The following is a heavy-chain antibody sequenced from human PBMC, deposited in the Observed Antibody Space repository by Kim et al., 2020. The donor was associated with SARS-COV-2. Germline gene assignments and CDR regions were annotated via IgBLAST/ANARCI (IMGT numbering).Heavy chain of an antibody. D-gene: IGHD1-7*01. V-gene: IGHV1-18*01. J-gene: IGHJ4*02. Sequence: YAQKLQGRVTMTTDTSTSTAYMELRSLRSDDTAVYYCARVRDNWNYNFDYWGQGTLVTVSS. CDR3: ARVRDNWNYNFDY.